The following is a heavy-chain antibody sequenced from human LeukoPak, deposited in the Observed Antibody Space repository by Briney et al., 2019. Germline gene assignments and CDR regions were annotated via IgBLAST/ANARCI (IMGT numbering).Heavy chain of an antibody. V-gene: IGHV4-39*07. Sequence: SETLSLTCTVSGGSISSSSYYWGWIRQPPGKGLEWIGSIYTSGSTNYNPSLKSRVTISVDTSKNQFSLKLSSVTAADTAVYYCAREHYDILTESGWFDPWGQGTLVTVSS. J-gene: IGHJ5*02. CDR1: GGSISSSSYY. CDR3: AREHYDILTESGWFDP. D-gene: IGHD3-9*01. CDR2: IYTSGST.